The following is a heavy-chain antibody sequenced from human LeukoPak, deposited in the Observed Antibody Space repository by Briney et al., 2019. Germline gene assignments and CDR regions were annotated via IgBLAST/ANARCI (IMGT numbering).Heavy chain of an antibody. CDR3: AKFFSYGDYEVRALARDNWFDP. D-gene: IGHD4-17*01. V-gene: IGHV3-23*01. J-gene: IGHJ5*02. CDR1: GFTFCSYA. Sequence: PGGSLRLYCSASGFTFCSYAMSWVGQAPGKGLEWFSAISSSGGSTYYADSVKGRITISRAKSKNTLYLQMTGFRAEGRAVYYCAKFFSYGDYEVRALARDNWFDPWGQGTLVTVSS. CDR2: ISSSGGST.